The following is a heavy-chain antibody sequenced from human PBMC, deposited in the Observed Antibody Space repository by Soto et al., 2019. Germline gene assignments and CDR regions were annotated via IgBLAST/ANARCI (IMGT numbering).Heavy chain of an antibody. V-gene: IGHV4-39*02. D-gene: IGHD3-9*01. Sequence: PSDTLSLTCTVSGGSISSSSYYWGWIRQPPGKGLEWIGSIYYSGSTYYNPSLKSRVTISVDTSKNHFSLKLSSATAADTAVYYCAAYDILTDYYHQYSFDYWGQGALVTVSS. CDR3: AAYDILTDYYHQYSFDY. J-gene: IGHJ4*02. CDR1: GGSISSSSYY. CDR2: IYYSGST.